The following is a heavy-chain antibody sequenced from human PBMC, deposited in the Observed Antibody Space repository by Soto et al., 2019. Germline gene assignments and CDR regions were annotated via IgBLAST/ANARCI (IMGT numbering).Heavy chain of an antibody. CDR2: ISYDGSNK. J-gene: IGHJ4*02. D-gene: IGHD3-16*02. Sequence: ESGGGVVQPGRSLRLSCAASGFTFSSYGMHWVRQAPGEGLEWVAVISYDGSNKYYADSVKGRFTISRDNSKNTLYLQMNSLRAEDTAVYYCAKVSDDYVWGSYRLGYYFDYWGQGTLVTVSS. CDR3: AKVSDDYVWGSYRLGYYFDY. V-gene: IGHV3-30*18. CDR1: GFTFSSYG.